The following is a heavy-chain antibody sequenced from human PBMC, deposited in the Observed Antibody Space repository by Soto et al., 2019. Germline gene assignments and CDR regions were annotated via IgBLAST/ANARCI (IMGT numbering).Heavy chain of an antibody. V-gene: IGHV3-21*01. CDR1: GFTFSSYS. CDR3: ATSYSYDSSGHYSHATDI. Sequence: EVQLVESGGGLVKPGGSLRLSCAASGFTFSSYSMNWVRQAPGKGLEWVSFISSSSSYMYYADSVKGRFIISRDNAKNSLYLQMNSLRAEDTAVYYCATSYSYDSSGHYSHATDIWGQGTMVTVSS. CDR2: ISSSSSYM. D-gene: IGHD3-22*01. J-gene: IGHJ3*02.